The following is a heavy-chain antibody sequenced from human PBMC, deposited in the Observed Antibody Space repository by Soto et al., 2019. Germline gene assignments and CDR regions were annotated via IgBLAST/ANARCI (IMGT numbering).Heavy chain of an antibody. V-gene: IGHV4-39*07. D-gene: IGHD5-12*01. CDR3: AREGNLGRWLQPLDF. CDR1: GGSISSSSYY. Sequence: SETLSLTCTVSGGSISSSSYYWGWIRQPPGKGLEGIGNIHYNGNAKYSPSLKSRVTMSIDTSKNQFSLKLISVTAADTAKYFCAREGNLGRWLQPLDFWGQGTLVTVSS. CDR2: IHYNGNA. J-gene: IGHJ4*02.